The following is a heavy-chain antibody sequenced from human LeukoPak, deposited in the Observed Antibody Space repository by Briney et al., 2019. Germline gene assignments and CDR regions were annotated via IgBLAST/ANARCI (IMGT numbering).Heavy chain of an antibody. V-gene: IGHV4-59*08. CDR2: IFHTGTT. CDR3: ARTYCGTNACPFDH. D-gene: IGHD2-21*01. J-gene: IGHJ4*02. CDR1: GGSISTYY. Sequence: SETLSLTCTVSGGSISTYYWSWIRQPPRKGLECLGFIFHTGTTNYNPSLKSRVTISVDTSKNQFSLKLSSVTAADTAIYYCARTYCGTNACPFDHWGQGNLVTVSS.